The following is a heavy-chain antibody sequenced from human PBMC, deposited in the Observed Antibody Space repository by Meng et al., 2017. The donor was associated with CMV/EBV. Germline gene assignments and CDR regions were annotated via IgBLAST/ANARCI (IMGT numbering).Heavy chain of an antibody. CDR3: ARENYDFWSGYSSHNWFDP. J-gene: IGHJ5*02. CDR2: IYYSGST. CDR1: GGSISSSSYY. V-gene: IGHV4-39*07. D-gene: IGHD3-3*01. Sequence: ESLKISCTVSGGSISSSSYYWGWIRQPPGKGLEWIGSIYYSGSTYYNPSLKSRVTISVDTSKNQFSLKLSSVTAADTAVYYCARENYDFWSGYSSHNWFDPWGQGTLVTVSS.